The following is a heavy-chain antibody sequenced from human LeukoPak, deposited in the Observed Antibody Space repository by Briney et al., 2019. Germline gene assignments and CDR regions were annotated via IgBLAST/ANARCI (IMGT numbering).Heavy chain of an antibody. J-gene: IGHJ4*02. CDR2: VQTSGTT. Sequence: SETLSLTCTVSGGSINSGLHYWTWIRQPAGKALEWIGRVQTSGTTNYNPSLKSRVTISVDTSKNQFSLKLSSVTAADTAIYYWAKFEGVSGYFDYWGQGALVTVSS. CDR1: GGSINSGLHY. V-gene: IGHV4-61*02. CDR3: AKFEGVSGYFDY. D-gene: IGHD5/OR15-5a*01.